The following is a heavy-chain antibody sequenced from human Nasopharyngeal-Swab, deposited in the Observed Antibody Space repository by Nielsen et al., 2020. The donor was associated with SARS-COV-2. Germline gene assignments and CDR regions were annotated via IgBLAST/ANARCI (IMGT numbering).Heavy chain of an antibody. CDR3: ARVGYGDAFDI. CDR1: GFTFSSYG. J-gene: IGHJ3*02. V-gene: IGHV3-33*01. D-gene: IGHD1-1*01. Sequence: GGSLRLSCAASGFTFSSYGMHWVRQAPGKGLEWVAVIWYDGSNKYYADSVKGRFTISRDNSKNTLYPQMNSLRAEDTAVYYCARVGYGDAFDIWGQGTMVTVSS. CDR2: IWYDGSNK.